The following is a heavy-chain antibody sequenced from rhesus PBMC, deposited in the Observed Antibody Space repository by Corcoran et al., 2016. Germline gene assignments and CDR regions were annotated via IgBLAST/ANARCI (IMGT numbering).Heavy chain of an antibody. CDR3: AGTERLQYYYDSGYYPDY. J-gene: IGHJ4*01. D-gene: IGHD3-28*01. CDR1: GYSISSGYD. CDR2: IYGSSGLT. V-gene: IGHV4-76*01. Sequence: QVQLQESGPGVVKPSETLSLTCAVSGYSISSGYDWSWIRQPPGKGLDWIGFIYGSSGLTNYNPSLKNRFTISKYTSKNQFSLKLSSVTAADMAVYYCAGTERLQYYYDSGYYPDYWGQGVLVTVSS.